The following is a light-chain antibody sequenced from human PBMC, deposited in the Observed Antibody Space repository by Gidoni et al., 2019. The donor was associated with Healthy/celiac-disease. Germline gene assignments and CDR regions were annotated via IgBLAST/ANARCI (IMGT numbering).Light chain of an antibody. Sequence: QSALTQPASVSGSPGQLITITCTGTSSDVGGYNYVSCYQQHPGKAPRLTIYEVSNRPSGVANRFSGSKSGNTASLTISGLQAEDEADYYCSSYTSSSTVVFGGGTKLTVL. CDR1: SSDVGGYNY. V-gene: IGLV2-14*01. CDR3: SSYTSSSTVV. J-gene: IGLJ2*01. CDR2: EVS.